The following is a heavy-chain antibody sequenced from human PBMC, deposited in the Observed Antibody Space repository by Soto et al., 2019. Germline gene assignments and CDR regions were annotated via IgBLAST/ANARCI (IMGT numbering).Heavy chain of an antibody. V-gene: IGHV3-23*01. D-gene: IGHD6-19*01. CDR2: ISGSGGST. CDR1: GFTFSSYA. CDR3: AKDLATIAVAGFVAFDI. J-gene: IGHJ3*02. Sequence: GGSLRLSCAASGFTFSSYAMSWVRQAPGKGLEWVSAISGSGGSTYYADSVKGRFTISRDNSKNTLYLQMNSLRAEDTAVYYCAKDLATIAVAGFVAFDIWGQGTMVTVSS.